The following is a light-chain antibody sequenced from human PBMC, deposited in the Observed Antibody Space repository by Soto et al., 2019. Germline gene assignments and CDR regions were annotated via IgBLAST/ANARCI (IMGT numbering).Light chain of an antibody. CDR3: SSYTTSSTSV. V-gene: IGLV2-14*01. J-gene: IGLJ1*01. CDR2: EIS. CDR1: SSDVGGYNF. Sequence: QSALTQPASESGSPGQSITISCTGTSSDVGGYNFVSWYQQHPGKAPKLMIFEISNRPSEVSNRFSGSKSGNTASLTISGLQAEDEADYYCSSYTTSSTSVFGTGTKVTVL.